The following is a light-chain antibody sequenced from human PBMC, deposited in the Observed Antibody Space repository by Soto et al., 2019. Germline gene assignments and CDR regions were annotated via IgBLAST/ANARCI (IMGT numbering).Light chain of an antibody. CDR2: DAS. Sequence: IQMSKSASSLSATIRDRVTITCQASQDISNYLNWYQQKPGKAPKLLIYDASNLETGVPSRFSGSGSGTDFTFTISSLQPEDIATYYCQQYDNLPLPFGGGTMV. J-gene: IGKJ4*01. CDR1: QDISNY. V-gene: IGKV1-33*01. CDR3: QQYDNLPLP.